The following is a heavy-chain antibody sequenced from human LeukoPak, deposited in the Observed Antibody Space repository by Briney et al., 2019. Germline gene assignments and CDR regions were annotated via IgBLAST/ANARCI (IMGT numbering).Heavy chain of an antibody. CDR2: IIPIFGTA. D-gene: IGHD3-10*01. Sequence: SVKVSCKASGYTFTSYGISWVRQAPGQGLEWMGGIIPIFGTANYAQKFQGRVTITTDESTSTAYMELSSLRSEDTAVYYCARARSVRGGPGVYWGQGTLVTVSS. CDR1: GYTFTSYG. V-gene: IGHV1-69*05. J-gene: IGHJ4*02. CDR3: ARARSVRGGPGVY.